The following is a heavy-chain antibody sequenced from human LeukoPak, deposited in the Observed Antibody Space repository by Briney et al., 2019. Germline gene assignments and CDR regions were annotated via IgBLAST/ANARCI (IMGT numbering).Heavy chain of an antibody. V-gene: IGHV3-30*02. Sequence: PGGSLRLSCAASGFTFSSYGMHWVRQAPGKGLEWVAFIRYDGSNKYYADSVKGRFTISRDNSKNTLYLQMNSLRAEDTAVYYCAKDDGYYDSSGLRPFHYWGQGTLVTVSS. CDR3: AKDDGYYDSSGLRPFHY. CDR1: GFTFSSYG. D-gene: IGHD3-22*01. J-gene: IGHJ4*02. CDR2: IRYDGSNK.